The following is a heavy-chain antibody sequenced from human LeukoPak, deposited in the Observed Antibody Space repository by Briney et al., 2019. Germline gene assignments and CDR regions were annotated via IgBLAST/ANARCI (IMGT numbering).Heavy chain of an antibody. J-gene: IGHJ3*02. Sequence: GESLKISCKGSGYSFTNYWIGWVRQMPGKGLEWMGIIYPDDSDTRYSPSFQGQVTISADKSISTAYLQWNSLKASDTAMYYCARHDIQYVYGDYEVSAFDIWGQGTMVTVSS. D-gene: IGHD4-17*01. CDR1: GYSFTNYW. CDR3: ARHDIQYVYGDYEVSAFDI. V-gene: IGHV5-51*01. CDR2: IYPDDSDT.